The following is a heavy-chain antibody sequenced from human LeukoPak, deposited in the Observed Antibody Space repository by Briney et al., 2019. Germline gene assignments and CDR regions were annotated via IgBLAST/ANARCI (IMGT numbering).Heavy chain of an antibody. Sequence: PSETLSLTCTVSGYSISSGYYWGWIRQPPVKGLEWIGYNYYSGSTNDNPSLKSRVTISVDTSKNQFSLKLSSVTAADTAVYYCARVTSGQRITIFGVVIIKDAFDIWGQGTMVTVSS. D-gene: IGHD3-3*01. CDR1: GYSISSGYY. CDR3: ARVTSGQRITIFGVVIIKDAFDI. V-gene: IGHV4-61*01. CDR2: NYYSGST. J-gene: IGHJ3*02.